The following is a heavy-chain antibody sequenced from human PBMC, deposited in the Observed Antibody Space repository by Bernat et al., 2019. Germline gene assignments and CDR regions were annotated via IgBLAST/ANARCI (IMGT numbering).Heavy chain of an antibody. CDR1: GDSGPSNNAA. CDR3: ARERADVVVVVAASNWFDP. V-gene: IGHV6-1*01. Sequence: QVQLQQSGPGLVKPSQTPPLTFALPGDSGPSNNAAWNWIRQSPSRGLEWLGRTYYRSKWYNDYAVSVKSRITINPDTSKNQFSLQLNSVTPEDTAVYYCARERADVVVVVAASNWFDPWGQGTLVTVSS. J-gene: IGHJ5*02. D-gene: IGHD2-15*01. CDR2: TYYRSKWYN.